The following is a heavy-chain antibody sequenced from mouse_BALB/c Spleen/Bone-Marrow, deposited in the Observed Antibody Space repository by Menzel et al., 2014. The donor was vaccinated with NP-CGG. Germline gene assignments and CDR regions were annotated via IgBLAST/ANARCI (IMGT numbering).Heavy chain of an antibody. CDR3: ARTRYSYDRKSDY. V-gene: IGHV1-9*01. J-gene: IGHJ2*01. CDR1: AYTLRSYS. D-gene: IGHD2-12*01. Sequence: VHHYHSGAELMKSEVSMQRSCEATAYTLRSYSLELVKQTPGHGLEWIGEILPGMGSTHYNETFKGKATFTADTPSKTAYMQRRSLTAEDEAVYYCARTRYSYDRKSDYRGQGTPLT. CDR2: ILPGMGST.